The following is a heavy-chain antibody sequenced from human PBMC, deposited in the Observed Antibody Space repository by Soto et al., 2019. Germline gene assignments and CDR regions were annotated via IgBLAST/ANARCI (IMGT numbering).Heavy chain of an antibody. CDR1: GYTFSSYG. J-gene: IGHJ6*02. CDR2: ISPYDGNT. CDR3: ARGGYYDSSGSRNYHYYGMNV. D-gene: IGHD3-22*01. V-gene: IGHV1-18*01. Sequence: QVQLVQSGGEVKKPGASVKVSYKASGYTFSSYGINWVRQAPGQGLEWLGWISPYDGNTKYAQLLQGRVSMTTDTSTKTAYMEVRSLRSDDTAVYYCARGGYYDSSGSRNYHYYGMNVWGQGTTVTVSS.